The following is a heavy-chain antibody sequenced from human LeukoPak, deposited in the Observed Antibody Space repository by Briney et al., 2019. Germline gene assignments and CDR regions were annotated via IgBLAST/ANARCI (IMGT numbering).Heavy chain of an antibody. CDR1: GFTFSDYW. CDR3: AKSTRWSSEY. Sequence: GGSLRLSCVVSGFTFSDYWMIWVRQAPGEGLEWVASIKQDGREIYYVDSVKGRFTVSRDNTKNTLFLQMNSLRADDTAVYYCAKSTRWSSEYWGQGTLVTVSS. V-gene: IGHV3-7*01. CDR2: IKQDGREI. J-gene: IGHJ4*02. D-gene: IGHD2-15*01.